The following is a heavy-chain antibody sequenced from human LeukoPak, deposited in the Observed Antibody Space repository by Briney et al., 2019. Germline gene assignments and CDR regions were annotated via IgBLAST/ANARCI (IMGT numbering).Heavy chain of an antibody. CDR3: ASPTRGGYSYGDAFDI. D-gene: IGHD5-18*01. Sequence: GASVKVSCKASGYTFTSYGITWVRQAPGQGLEWMGWISAYNGNTNYAQKLQGRVTMTTDTSTSTAYMELRSLRSDDTAVYYCASPTRGGYSYGDAFDIWGQGTMVTVSS. CDR2: ISAYNGNT. V-gene: IGHV1-18*01. CDR1: GYTFTSYG. J-gene: IGHJ3*02.